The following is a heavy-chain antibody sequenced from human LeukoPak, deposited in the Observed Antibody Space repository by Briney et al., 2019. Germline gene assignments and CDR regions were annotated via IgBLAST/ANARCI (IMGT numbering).Heavy chain of an antibody. J-gene: IGHJ2*01. CDR2: INHSGST. CDR1: GGSFSGYY. Sequence: SETLSLTCAVYGGSFSGYYWSWIRQPPGKGLEWIGEINHSGSTNYNPSLKSRVTISVDTSKNQFSLKLSSVTAADTAVYYCARGPSGSYHSWYFDLWGRGTLVTVSS. CDR3: ARGPSGSYHSWYFDL. D-gene: IGHD1-26*01. V-gene: IGHV4-34*01.